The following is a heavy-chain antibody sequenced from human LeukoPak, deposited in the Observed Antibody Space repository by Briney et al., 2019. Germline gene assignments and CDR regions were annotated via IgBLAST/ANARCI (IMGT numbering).Heavy chain of an antibody. Sequence: GGSLRLSCAASGYTFSSYEMNWVRQAPGRGLEWGSYLSSSGSTIYYADSVKGRFTISRDNAKNSLYLQMNRLRAEDTAVYYCARERVRPVWGQGTTVTVSS. CDR2: LSSSGSTI. D-gene: IGHD3-3*01. J-gene: IGHJ6*02. V-gene: IGHV3-48*03. CDR3: ARERVRPV. CDR1: GYTFSSYE.